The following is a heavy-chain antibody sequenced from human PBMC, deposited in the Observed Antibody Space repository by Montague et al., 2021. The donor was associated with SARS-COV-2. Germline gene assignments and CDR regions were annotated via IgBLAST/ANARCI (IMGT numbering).Heavy chain of an antibody. CDR3: ARVMTTVPILPHFDY. CDR1: GGSISRYY. D-gene: IGHD4-17*01. J-gene: IGHJ4*02. Sequence: SETLSLTCTISGGSISRYYWSWIRQPPGKGLEWIGYISHTRNTNYSPSLKSRVSISVDTSKNQFSLTLSSVTAADTAVYYCARVMTTVPILPHFDYWGRGTLVTVSS. CDR2: ISHTRNT. V-gene: IGHV4-59*01.